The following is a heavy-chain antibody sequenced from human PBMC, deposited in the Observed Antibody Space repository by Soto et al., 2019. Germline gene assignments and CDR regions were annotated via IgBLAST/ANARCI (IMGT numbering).Heavy chain of an antibody. Sequence: PSETLSLTCAVYGGSFSGYYWSWIRQPPGKGLEWIGEINHSGSTNYNPSLKSRVTISVDTSKDQFSLKLSSVTAADTAVYYCARGLNRFRRRGYSYAPYNWFDPWGQGTLVTVSS. CDR1: GGSFSGYY. J-gene: IGHJ5*02. CDR3: ARGLNRFRRRGYSYAPYNWFDP. CDR2: INHSGST. D-gene: IGHD5-18*01. V-gene: IGHV4-34*01.